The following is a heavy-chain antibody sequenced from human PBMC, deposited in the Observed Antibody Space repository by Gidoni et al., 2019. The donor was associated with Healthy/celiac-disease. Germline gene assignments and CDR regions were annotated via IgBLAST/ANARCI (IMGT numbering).Heavy chain of an antibody. CDR3: TRGIVVIVATIIDYFDY. V-gene: IGHV3-49*03. CDR1: GFTFGDYA. J-gene: IGHJ4*02. D-gene: IGHD5-12*01. CDR2: IRSKAYGGTT. Sequence: EVQLVESGGGLVQPGRSLRLSCTASGFTFGDYAMSWFRQAPGKGLEWVGFIRSKAYGGTTEYAASVKGRFTISRDDSKSIAYLQMNSLKTEDTAVYYCTRGIVVIVATIIDYFDYWGQGTLVTVSS.